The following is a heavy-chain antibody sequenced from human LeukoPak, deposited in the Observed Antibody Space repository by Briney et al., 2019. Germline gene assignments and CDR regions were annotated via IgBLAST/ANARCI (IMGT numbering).Heavy chain of an antibody. V-gene: IGHV3-23*01. Sequence: PGGSLRLSCAASGFTFSSYSMNWVRQAPGKGLEWVSAISGSGGSTYYADSVKGRFTISRDNSKNTLYLQMNSLRAEDTAVYYCARSQGGGYDRRHSDYWGQGTLVTVSS. J-gene: IGHJ4*02. D-gene: IGHD5-12*01. CDR1: GFTFSSYS. CDR3: ARSQGGGYDRRHSDY. CDR2: ISGSGGST.